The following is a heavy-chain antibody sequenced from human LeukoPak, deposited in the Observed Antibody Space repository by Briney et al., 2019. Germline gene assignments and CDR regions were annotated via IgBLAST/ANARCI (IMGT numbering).Heavy chain of an antibody. CDR3: AKDTRVAGTG. J-gene: IGHJ4*02. D-gene: IGHD6-19*01. CDR1: GFTFSTSA. CDR2: ISGSGGST. V-gene: IGHV3-23*01. Sequence: GGSLRLSCAASGFTFSTSAMSWVRQAPGKGLEWVSAISGSGGSTYYADSVKGRFTISRDNSKNTLYLQMNSLRAEDTAVYYCAKDTRVAGTGWGQGTLVTVSS.